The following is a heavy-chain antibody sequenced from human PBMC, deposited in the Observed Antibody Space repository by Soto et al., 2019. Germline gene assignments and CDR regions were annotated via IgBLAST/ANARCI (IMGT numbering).Heavy chain of an antibody. J-gene: IGHJ4*02. CDR2: IIPIFGTA. Sequence: QVQLVQSGAEVKKPGSSVKVSCKASGGTFSSYAISWVRQAPGQGLEWMGGIIPIFGTANYAQKFQGRGTITADKATSTAYMELSSLRYEDTAVYYCARERGDYYDGSGYPTDYWGQGTLVTVSS. V-gene: IGHV1-69*06. CDR3: ARERGDYYDGSGYPTDY. D-gene: IGHD3-22*01. CDR1: GGTFSSYA.